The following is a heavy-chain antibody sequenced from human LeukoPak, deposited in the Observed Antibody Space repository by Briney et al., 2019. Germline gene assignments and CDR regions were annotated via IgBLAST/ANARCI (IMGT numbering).Heavy chain of an antibody. CDR1: GFTFSSFW. CDR2: IKQDGSEK. J-gene: IGHJ4*02. D-gene: IGHD4-17*01. Sequence: GGSLRLSCVASGFTFSSFWMSCVRQAPGKGLEWVANIKQDGSEKYYVDSVKGRFAISRDNAKNSLYLQMNSLRAEDTAVYYCAREGGYGDYLMFDYWGQGTLVTVSS. V-gene: IGHV3-7*01. CDR3: AREGGYGDYLMFDY.